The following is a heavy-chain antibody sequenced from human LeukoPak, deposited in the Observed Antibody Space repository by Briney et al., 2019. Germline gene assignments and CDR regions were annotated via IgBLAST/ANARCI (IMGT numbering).Heavy chain of an antibody. D-gene: IGHD2-2*01. V-gene: IGHV3-15*01. CDR3: TTVPENYCSSNSCYSYFDY. CDR1: GFAFSNAW. CDR2: IKTKTKGGTT. Sequence: PGGSLRLSCAASGFAFSNAWMSWVRQAPGKGLEWVGRIKTKTKGGTTDYAAPVKGRFTISRDDSKNTLFLQMNSLKTEDTAVYYCTTVPENYCSSNSCYSYFDYWGQGTLVTVSS. J-gene: IGHJ4*02.